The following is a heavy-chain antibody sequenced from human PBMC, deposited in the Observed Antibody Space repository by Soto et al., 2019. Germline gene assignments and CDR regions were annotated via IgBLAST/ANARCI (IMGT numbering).Heavy chain of an antibody. J-gene: IGHJ4*02. CDR1: GFTFSDYY. CDR2: ISSSGSTI. D-gene: IGHD2-21*01. V-gene: IGHV3-11*01. CDR3: ARAYCGGDCYSAELVDY. Sequence: PGGSLRLSCAASGFTFSDYYMSWIRQAPGKGLEWVSYISSSGSTIYYADSVKGRFTISRDNAKNSLYLQMNSLRAEDTAVYYCARAYCGGDCYSAELVDYWGQGTLVTVSS.